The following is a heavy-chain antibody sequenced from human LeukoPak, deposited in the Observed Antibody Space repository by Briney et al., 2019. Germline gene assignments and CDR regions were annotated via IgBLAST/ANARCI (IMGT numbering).Heavy chain of an antibody. CDR1: GGSISSSSYY. V-gene: IGHV3-11*04. CDR2: ISSSGTTT. D-gene: IGHD2-2*01. CDR3: ARRYCSSNSCLIDY. J-gene: IGHJ4*02. Sequence: LSLTCTVSGGSISSSSYYWGWIRQPPGKGLEWVSYISSSGTTTYYADSVKGRLTISRDNAKNSLYLQMNSLRAEDTAVYYCARRYCSSNSCLIDYWGQGILVTVSS.